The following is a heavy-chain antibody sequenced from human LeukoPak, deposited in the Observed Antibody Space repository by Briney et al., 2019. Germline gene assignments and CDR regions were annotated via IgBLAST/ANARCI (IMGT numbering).Heavy chain of an antibody. CDR2: IYSGGST. CDR1: GFTVSSNY. J-gene: IGHJ3*02. Sequence: GGSLRLSCAASGFTVSSNYMSWVRQAPGKGLEWVSVIYSGGSTHYADSVKGRFTISRDNSKNTLNLQMNSLRAEDTAVYYCAKQCGGSDWFDAFDIWGQGTMVTVSS. V-gene: IGHV3-66*04. D-gene: IGHD6-19*01. CDR3: AKQCGGSDWFDAFDI.